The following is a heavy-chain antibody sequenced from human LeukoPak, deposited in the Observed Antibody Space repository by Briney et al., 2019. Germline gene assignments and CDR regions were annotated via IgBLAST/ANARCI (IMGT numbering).Heavy chain of an antibody. V-gene: IGHV3-30*18. CDR1: GFTFSSYG. CDR3: AKELIIAAAGTGLYYYYGMDV. Sequence: GGSLRLSCAASGFTFSSYGMHWVRQAPGKGLEWVAVISYDGSNKYYADSVKGRFTISRDNSKNTLYLQMNSLRAEDTAVYYCAKELIIAAAGTGLYYYYGMDVWGQGTTVTVSS. CDR2: ISYDGSNK. D-gene: IGHD6-13*01. J-gene: IGHJ6*02.